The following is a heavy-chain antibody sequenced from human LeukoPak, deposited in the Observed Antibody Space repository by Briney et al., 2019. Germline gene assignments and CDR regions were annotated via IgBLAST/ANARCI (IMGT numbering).Heavy chain of an antibody. V-gene: IGHV1-2*06. Sequence: ASVKVSCKASGYTFSGDYMHWVRQAPGQGLEWMGRINPNSGGTNYAQKFQGRVTMTRDTSISTAYMELSRLRSDDTAVYYCARVGSSSWYSFDYWGQGNLVTVSS. CDR1: GYTFSGDY. J-gene: IGHJ4*02. CDR2: INPNSGGT. D-gene: IGHD6-13*01. CDR3: ARVGSSSWYSFDY.